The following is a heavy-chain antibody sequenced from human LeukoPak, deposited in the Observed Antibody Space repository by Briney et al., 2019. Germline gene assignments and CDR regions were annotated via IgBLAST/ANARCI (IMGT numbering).Heavy chain of an antibody. D-gene: IGHD2/OR15-2a*01. CDR1: RFTFSSHW. V-gene: IGHV3-15*01. CDR2: IKSKTNGGIT. Sequence: GGSLRLSCVVSRFTFSSHWMSWVRQAPGKGLEWVGRIKSKTNGGITDYAAPVKGRFTISRDDSKNTLYLQMDSLKTEDTAVYYCAREGIGGGAFDIWGQGTMVTVSA. CDR3: AREGIGGGAFDI. J-gene: IGHJ3*02.